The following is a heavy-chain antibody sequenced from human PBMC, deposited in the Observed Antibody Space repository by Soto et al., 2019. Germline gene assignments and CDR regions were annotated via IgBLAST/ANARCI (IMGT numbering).Heavy chain of an antibody. J-gene: IGHJ5*02. V-gene: IGHV4-34*01. Sequence: PSETLSLTCAVYGGSFSGYYWSWIRQPPGKGLEWIGEINHSGSTNYNPSLKSRVTISVDTSKNQFSLRLSSVTAADTAVYYCARAPRLSIAVAGPGASWFDPWGQGTLVTVSS. D-gene: IGHD6-19*01. CDR3: ARAPRLSIAVAGPGASWFDP. CDR1: GGSFSGYY. CDR2: INHSGST.